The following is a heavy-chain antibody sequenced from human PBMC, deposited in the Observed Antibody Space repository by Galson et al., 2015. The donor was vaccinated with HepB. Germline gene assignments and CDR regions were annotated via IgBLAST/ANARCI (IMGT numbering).Heavy chain of an antibody. CDR2: ISSNGGFI. CDR1: RFTFSSYD. J-gene: IGHJ4*02. CDR3: AKSGYDRSGLYLRFES. V-gene: IGHV3-23*01. Sequence: LRLSCAASRFTFSSYDMNWVRQAPGKGLEWVSTISSNGGFIKYADSVKGRFTISRDNSKDTLFLQMNSLRAEDTARYYCAKSGYDRSGLYLRFESWDQGTLVSVSS. D-gene: IGHD3-22*01.